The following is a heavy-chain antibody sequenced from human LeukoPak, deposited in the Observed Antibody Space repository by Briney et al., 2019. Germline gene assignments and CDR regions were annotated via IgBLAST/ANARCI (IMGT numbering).Heavy chain of an antibody. Sequence: GGSLRLSCAASAFTFREYYMSWIRRAPGKGLEWLSSISTSGSLTYYADSVKGRFTVSRDNAKNSLYLQMNSLRAEDTAVYYCARDKRGVDYWGQGTLVTVSS. J-gene: IGHJ4*02. V-gene: IGHV3-11*04. CDR3: ARDKRGVDY. CDR2: ISTSGSLT. CDR1: AFTFREYY. D-gene: IGHD3-10*01.